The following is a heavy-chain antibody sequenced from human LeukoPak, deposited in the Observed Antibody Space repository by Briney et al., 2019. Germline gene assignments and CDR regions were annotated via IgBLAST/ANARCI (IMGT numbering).Heavy chain of an antibody. D-gene: IGHD5-18*01. CDR1: GFTSRNFG. J-gene: IGHJ4*02. CDR2: IYYDGSDK. V-gene: IGHV3-33*01. CDR3: ARDRSQHYFDY. Sequence: PGGSLRLSCVVSGFTSRNFGMHWVRQAPGKGLEWVAVIYYDGSDKYYVDSVKGRFAVSRDNSKNTLYLQMNNLRVEDTAVYHCARDRSQHYFDYWGQGALVTVSS.